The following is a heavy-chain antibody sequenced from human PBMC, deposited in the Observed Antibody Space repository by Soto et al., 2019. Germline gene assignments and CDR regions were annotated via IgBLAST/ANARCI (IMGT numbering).Heavy chain of an antibody. D-gene: IGHD2-2*02. CDR2: ISYDGSNK. Sequence: QVQLVESGGGVVQPGRSLRLSCAASGFTFSSYAMHWVRQAPGKGLEWVAVISYDGSNKYYADSVKGRFTISRDNSKNTLYLQMNSLRAEDRAVYYCARDAIYYGMDVWGQGTTVTVSS. V-gene: IGHV3-30-3*01. CDR1: GFTFSSYA. CDR3: ARDAIYYGMDV. J-gene: IGHJ6*02.